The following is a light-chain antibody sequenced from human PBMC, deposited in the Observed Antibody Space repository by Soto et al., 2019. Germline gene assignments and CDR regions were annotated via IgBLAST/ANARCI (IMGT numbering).Light chain of an antibody. CDR3: QSYDNSLSAYV. J-gene: IGLJ1*01. CDR1: SSDIGAGSE. Sequence: QSALKLHPSLSGAPGQRVTISCTGSSSDIGAGSEVHWYQQLPGTAPKLLIFGSTNRPSGVPDRFSGSKSATSASLAITGLQAEDEADYYCQSYDNSLSAYVFGTGTKVTVL. CDR2: GST. V-gene: IGLV1-40*01.